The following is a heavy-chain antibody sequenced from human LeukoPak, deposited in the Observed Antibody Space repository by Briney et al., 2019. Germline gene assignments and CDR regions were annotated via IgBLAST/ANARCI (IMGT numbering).Heavy chain of an antibody. CDR3: ARDSAGTVDY. D-gene: IGHD6-13*01. Sequence: GGSLRLSCAASGFTFSTYTMNWVRQAPGKGLEWVSYIGLSSSSIYYADSVKGRFTISRDNAKNSVCLQMNSLRVEDTAVYYCARDSAGTVDYWGQGILVTVSS. V-gene: IGHV3-48*04. J-gene: IGHJ4*02. CDR1: GFTFSTYT. CDR2: IGLSSSSI.